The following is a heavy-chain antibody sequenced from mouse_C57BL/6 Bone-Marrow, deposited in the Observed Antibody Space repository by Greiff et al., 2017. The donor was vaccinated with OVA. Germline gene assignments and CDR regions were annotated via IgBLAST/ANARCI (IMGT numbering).Heavy chain of an antibody. CDR3: ARRGFYGSSLWYFDV. V-gene: IGHV1-82*01. D-gene: IGHD1-1*01. J-gene: IGHJ1*03. Sequence: VQLQQSGPELVKPGASVKISCKASGYAFSSSWMNWVKQRPGKGLEWIGRIYPGDGDTNYNGKFKGKATLTADKSSSTAYMQLSSLTSEDSAVYFCARRGFYGSSLWYFDVWGTGTTVTVSS. CDR1: GYAFSSSW. CDR2: IYPGDGDT.